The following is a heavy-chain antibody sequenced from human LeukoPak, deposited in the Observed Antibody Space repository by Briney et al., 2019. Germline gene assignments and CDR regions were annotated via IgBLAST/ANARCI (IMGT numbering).Heavy chain of an antibody. CDR1: GFTFGDYG. Sequence: PGRSLRLSCTASGFTFGDYGMSWVRQAPGKGLEWVGFIRSKAYGGTTEYAASVKGRFTISRDDSKSIAYLQMNSLKTEETAVYYCSRGNFYDSSGAYYFGYWGQGTLVTVSS. J-gene: IGHJ4*02. CDR2: IRSKAYGGTT. D-gene: IGHD3-22*01. CDR3: SRGNFYDSSGAYYFGY. V-gene: IGHV3-49*04.